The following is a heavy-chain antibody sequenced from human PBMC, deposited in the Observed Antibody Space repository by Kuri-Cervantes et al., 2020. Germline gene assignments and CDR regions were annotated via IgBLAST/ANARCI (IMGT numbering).Heavy chain of an antibody. CDR1: GSTFSSYG. J-gene: IGHJ4*02. CDR2: ISYDGSNK. V-gene: IGHV3-30*18. Sequence: GESLKISCAASGSTFSSYGMHWVRQAPGKGLEWVAVISYDGSNKYYADSVKGRFTISRDNSKNTLYLQMNSLRAEDTAVYYCAKEWGRWQVLDNWGQGTLVTVSS. CDR3: AKEWGRWQVLDN. D-gene: IGHD3-16*01.